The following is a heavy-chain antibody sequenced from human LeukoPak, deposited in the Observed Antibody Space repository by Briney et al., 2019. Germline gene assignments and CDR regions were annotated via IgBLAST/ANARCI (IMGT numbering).Heavy chain of an antibody. J-gene: IGHJ4*02. CDR3: ARETITMVRGVMGFGDY. Sequence: AASVKVSCKPSGGTFSSYAISWVRQAPGQGLEWMGGIIPIFGTANYTQKFQGRVTITADESTSTAYMELSSLRSEDTAVYYCARETITMVRGVMGFGDYWGQGTLVTVSS. CDR1: GGTFSSYA. V-gene: IGHV1-69*13. CDR2: IIPIFGTA. D-gene: IGHD3-10*01.